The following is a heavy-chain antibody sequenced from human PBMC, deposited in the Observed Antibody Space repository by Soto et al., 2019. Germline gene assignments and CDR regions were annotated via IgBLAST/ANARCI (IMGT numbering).Heavy chain of an antibody. CDR1: GYSFTSYS. J-gene: IGHJ4*02. V-gene: IGHV1-3*01. Sequence: XSVKVSCKASGYSFTSYSIQLVRQAPGQRPEWMGWINAGNGNTKYSEMSRDRITISRDASASTAYMDLRGLTSEDTAIYYCAREHDFWIAYSFDDWGQGTLVTVSS. D-gene: IGHD3-3*01. CDR2: INAGNGNT. CDR3: AREHDFWIAYSFDD.